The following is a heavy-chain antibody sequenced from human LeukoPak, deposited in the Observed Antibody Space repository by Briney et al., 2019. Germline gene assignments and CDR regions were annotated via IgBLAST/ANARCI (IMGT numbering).Heavy chain of an antibody. CDR2: IIPIFGTA. D-gene: IGHD6-13*01. J-gene: IGHJ6*02. Sequence: SVKVSCKASGGTFSSYAISWVRQAPGQGLEWMGGIIPIFGTANYAQKFQGRVTITADESTSTAYMELSSLRSEDTAVYYCARGYSSSWNLAYYYYYGMDVWGQGTTVTVSS. CDR3: ARGYSSSWNLAYYYYYGMDV. V-gene: IGHV1-69*13. CDR1: GGTFSSYA.